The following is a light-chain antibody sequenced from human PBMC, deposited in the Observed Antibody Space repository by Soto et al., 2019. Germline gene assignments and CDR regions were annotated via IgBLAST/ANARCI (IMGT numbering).Light chain of an antibody. V-gene: IGLV8-61*01. CDR1: SGSVSILSY. CDR2: STN. J-gene: IGLJ3*02. Sequence: QAVVTQEPSFSVSPGGTVTLTCGLTSGSVSILSYPSWYQQTPGQAPRTLIYSTNTRSSGVPDRFSGSILGTKAALTIAGAQAEDDSHYYCASYLGSGNMVFGGGTKVTVL. CDR3: ASYLGSGNMV.